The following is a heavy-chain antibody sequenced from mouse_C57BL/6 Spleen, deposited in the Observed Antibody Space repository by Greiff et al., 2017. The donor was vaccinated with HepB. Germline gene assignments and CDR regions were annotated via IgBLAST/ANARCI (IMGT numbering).Heavy chain of an antibody. Sequence: EVQLVESGGGLVKPGGSLKLSCAASGFTFSSYTMSWVRQTPEKRLEWVATISGGGGNTYYPDSVKGRFTISRDNAKNTLYLQMSSLRSEDTALYYCARQTVVATDYFDYWGQGTTLTVSS. CDR2: ISGGGGNT. CDR1: GFTFSSYT. D-gene: IGHD1-1*01. J-gene: IGHJ2*01. V-gene: IGHV5-9*01. CDR3: ARQTVVATDYFDY.